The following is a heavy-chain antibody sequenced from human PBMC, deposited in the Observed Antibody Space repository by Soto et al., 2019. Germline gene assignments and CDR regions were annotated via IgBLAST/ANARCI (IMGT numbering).Heavy chain of an antibody. CDR2: IYYSGST. CDR3: ARHNDIVVVPAAIYYMDV. V-gene: IGHV4-59*08. Sequence: SETLSLTCTVSRGSINSYYKRWIRQPPGKGLEWIGYIYYSGSTNYNPSLKSRVTISVDTSKNQFSLKLSSVTAADTAVYYCARHNDIVVVPAAIYYMDVWGKGTTVTVSS. J-gene: IGHJ6*03. CDR1: RGSINSYY. D-gene: IGHD2-2*01.